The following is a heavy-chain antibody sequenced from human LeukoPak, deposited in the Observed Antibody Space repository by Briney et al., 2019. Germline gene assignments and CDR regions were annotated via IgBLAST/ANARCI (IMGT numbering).Heavy chain of an antibody. J-gene: IGHJ4*02. CDR2: IYNGVNT. CDR3: ARSPWGRFDY. V-gene: IGHV4-39*07. CDR1: GGSVSTTSYY. D-gene: IGHD1-26*01. Sequence: SETLSLTCTVSGGSVSTTSYYWGWIRQPPGKGPEWIGSIYNGVNTYSNPSLKSRLTISVDTSKNQFSLNLTSVTAADTAVYYCARSPWGRFDYWGQGILVTVSS.